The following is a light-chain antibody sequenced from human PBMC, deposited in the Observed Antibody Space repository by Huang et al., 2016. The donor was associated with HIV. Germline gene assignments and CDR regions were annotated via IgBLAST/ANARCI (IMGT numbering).Light chain of an antibody. V-gene: IGKV3-20*01. CDR2: GAS. CDR1: QNVSGNY. J-gene: IGKJ1*01. CDR3: QQYAKAPET. Sequence: TQSPGTLSLSPGERATLSCRASQNVSGNYLAWFQQQPGQTPRLLIYGASRRATDIPDRFSGSGSGTDFNLTINRLEPEDFAVYYCQQYAKAPETFGQGTKVEIK.